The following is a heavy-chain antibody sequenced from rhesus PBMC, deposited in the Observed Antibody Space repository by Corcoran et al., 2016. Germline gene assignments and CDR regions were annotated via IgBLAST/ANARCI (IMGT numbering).Heavy chain of an antibody. CDR2: ISGSGGST. D-gene: IGHD2-15*01. CDR3: ASHSRAPFDF. CDR1: GGSISSND. J-gene: IGHJ4*01. V-gene: IGHV4-173*01. Sequence: QVQLQETGPGLAKPSETLSPTCGGPGGSISSNDWSWIRQPPGKGLEWIGRISGSGGSTDYNPSLKSRVTISADTSKNQFSLKLSSVTAADTAVYYCASHSRAPFDFWGQGVLVTVSS.